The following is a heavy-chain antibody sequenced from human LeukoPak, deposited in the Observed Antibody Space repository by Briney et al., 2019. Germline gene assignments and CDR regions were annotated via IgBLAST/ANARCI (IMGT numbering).Heavy chain of an antibody. Sequence: SETLSLTCTVSGGSISSGGYYWSWIRQPPGKGLEWIGRIYTSGTTNSNPSLKSRVTMSVDTSKNQFSLKLSSVTAADTAVYYCVRDSGSYGAPYYMDVWGKGTTVTVSS. V-gene: IGHV4-61*02. CDR2: IYTSGTT. J-gene: IGHJ6*03. D-gene: IGHD1-26*01. CDR1: GGSISSGGYY. CDR3: VRDSGSYGAPYYMDV.